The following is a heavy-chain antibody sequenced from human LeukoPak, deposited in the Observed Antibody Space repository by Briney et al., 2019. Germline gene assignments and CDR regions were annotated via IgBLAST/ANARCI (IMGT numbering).Heavy chain of an antibody. J-gene: IGHJ4*02. D-gene: IGHD4-17*01. CDR2: ISSSSSYI. CDR1: GFTFSSYS. CDR3: ARDPMTTVTIARFDY. Sequence: PGGSLRLSCAASGFTFSSYSMNWVRQAPGKGLEWVSSISSSSSYIYYADSVKGRFTISRDNAKNSLYLQMNSLRAEDTAVYYCARDPMTTVTIARFDYWGQGTLVTVSS. V-gene: IGHV3-21*01.